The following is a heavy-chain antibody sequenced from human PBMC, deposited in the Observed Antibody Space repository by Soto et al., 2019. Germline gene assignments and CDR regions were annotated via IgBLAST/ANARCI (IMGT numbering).Heavy chain of an antibody. CDR1: GFTFSNYP. Sequence: EVQLVESGGDLVQPGGSLRLSCAGSGFTFSNYPMHWVRQAPGKGLESVSAISGNGGSTYYANSVKGRFTISRDNSKNTLYLQMGRLRADDMALYYCAREGSPGTNACWGQGTLVTVSS. V-gene: IGHV3-64*01. D-gene: IGHD1-1*01. J-gene: IGHJ4*02. CDR3: AREGSPGTNAC. CDR2: ISGNGGST.